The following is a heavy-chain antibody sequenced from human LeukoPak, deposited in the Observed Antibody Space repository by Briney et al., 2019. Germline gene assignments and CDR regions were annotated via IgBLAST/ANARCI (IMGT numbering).Heavy chain of an antibody. Sequence: GESLKISCKGSGYSFTSYWIGWVRQMPGKGLEFMGILYPGDSDTRYSPSFQGQVTISADKSISTAYLRWSSLKASDTAMYYCARHETGPYFDYWGQGTLVTVSS. D-gene: IGHD1-1*01. J-gene: IGHJ4*02. CDR1: GYSFTSYW. CDR3: ARHETGPYFDY. CDR2: LYPGDSDT. V-gene: IGHV5-51*01.